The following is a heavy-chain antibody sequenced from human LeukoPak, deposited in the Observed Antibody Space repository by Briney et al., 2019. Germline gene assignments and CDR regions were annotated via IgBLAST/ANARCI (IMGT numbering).Heavy chain of an antibody. CDR1: GFTFDSHA. V-gene: IGHV3-23*01. CDR3: AKRARDVDY. Sequence: GGSLRLSCAASGFTFDSHAMAWVRQAPGKGLEWVSSISDSGGNTYYANSVKGRFTISRDNSKNTLYLQMNSLRAEDTAIYYCAKRARDVDYWGQGTLVTVSS. CDR2: ISDSGGNT. J-gene: IGHJ4*02.